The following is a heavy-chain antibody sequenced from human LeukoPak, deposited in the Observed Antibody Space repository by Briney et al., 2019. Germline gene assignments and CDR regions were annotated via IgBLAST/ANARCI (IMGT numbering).Heavy chain of an antibody. Sequence: GSLRLSCAASGFPFSSYGMHWVRQAPGKGLEWVAAISNDGNNKFYADSVKGRFTISRDNAKNTLYLQMNSLRAEDTAVYYCARPLSGYSSSLGYWGQGTLVTVSS. CDR2: ISNDGNNK. V-gene: IGHV3-30*03. CDR1: GFPFSSYG. J-gene: IGHJ4*02. D-gene: IGHD6-6*01. CDR3: ARPLSGYSSSLGY.